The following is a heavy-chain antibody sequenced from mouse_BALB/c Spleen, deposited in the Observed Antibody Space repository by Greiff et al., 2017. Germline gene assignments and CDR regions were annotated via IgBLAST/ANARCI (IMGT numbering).Heavy chain of an antibody. CDR1: GYTFTDYE. CDR2: IDPETGGT. CDR3: ARGDYGNYWFAY. Sequence: QVQLQQSGAELVRPGASVTLSCKASGYTFTDYEMHWVKQTPVHGLEWIGAIDPETGGTAYNQKFKGKATLTADKSSSTAYMELRSLTSEDSAVYYCARGDYGNYWFAYWGQGTLVTVSA. D-gene: IGHD2-1*01. V-gene: IGHV1-15*01. J-gene: IGHJ3*01.